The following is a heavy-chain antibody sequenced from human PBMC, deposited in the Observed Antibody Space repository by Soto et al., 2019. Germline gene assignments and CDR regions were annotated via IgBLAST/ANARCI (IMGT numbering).Heavy chain of an antibody. D-gene: IGHD6-19*01. CDR1: GYTFTSYD. Sequence: QVQLVQSGAEVKKPGASVKVSCKASGYTFTSYDIIWVRQATGQGLEWMGWMNPSTGNTDSAEKFQGRLTMTRNTSISTGYMGLSSLSFEDTAVYYCARGRIIVAGGFDPWGQGTLVTVSS. V-gene: IGHV1-8*01. J-gene: IGHJ5*02. CDR3: ARGRIIVAGGFDP. CDR2: MNPSTGNT.